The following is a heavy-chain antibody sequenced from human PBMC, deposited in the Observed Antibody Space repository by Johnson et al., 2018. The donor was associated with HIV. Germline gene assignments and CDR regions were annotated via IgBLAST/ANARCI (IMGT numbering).Heavy chain of an antibody. CDR2: ISYVGTNK. D-gene: IGHD3-22*01. Sequence: QVQLVESGGGVVQPGRSLRLSCAASGFTFGFYAMHWVRQAPGKGLEWVAVISYVGTNKYYADSVTGRFTVSRDNSKNTLYLQMNSLRPEDTAVYYCAKDTYDSDAFDIWGQGTMVTVSS. V-gene: IGHV3-30-3*01. J-gene: IGHJ3*02. CDR3: AKDTYDSDAFDI. CDR1: GFTFGFYA.